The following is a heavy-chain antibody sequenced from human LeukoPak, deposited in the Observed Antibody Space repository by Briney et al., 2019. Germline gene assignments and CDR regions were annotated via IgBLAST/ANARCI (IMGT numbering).Heavy chain of an antibody. CDR2: IDTVGNI. V-gene: IGHV3-53*01. D-gene: IGHD2-8*01. CDR1: GLTVSSNY. CDR3: ARDHCPDGVCA. J-gene: IGHJ5*02. Sequence: GGSLRLSCAASGLTVSSNYMSWVRQTPGKGLEWVSVIDTVGNIHYPDSVKGRLTISGENSKNTLYLKINSLRVEDTAIYYCARDHCPDGVCAWGQGTLVTVSS.